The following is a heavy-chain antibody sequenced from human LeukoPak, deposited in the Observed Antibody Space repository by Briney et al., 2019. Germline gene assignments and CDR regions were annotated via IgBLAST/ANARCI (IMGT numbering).Heavy chain of an antibody. CDR2: IYHSGST. V-gene: IGHV4-4*02. D-gene: IGHD3-10*01. Sequence: PSETLSLTCAVSGGSISSSNWWSWVRQPPGKGLEWIGEIYHSGSTNYNPSLKSRVTISVDMSKNQFSLKLSSVTAADTAVYYCARAAGGYSGSYYFYYYYYMDVWGKGTTVTVSS. CDR1: GGSISSSNW. CDR3: ARAAGGYSGSYYFYYYYYMDV. J-gene: IGHJ6*03.